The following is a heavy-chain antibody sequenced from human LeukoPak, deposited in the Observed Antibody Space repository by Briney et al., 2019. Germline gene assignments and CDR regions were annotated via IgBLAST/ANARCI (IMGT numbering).Heavy chain of an antibody. D-gene: IGHD2-15*01. Sequence: GSSLKISCEGSGYRLTSYSIAWLRQMPGKGLEWMGIISPSDSDTTYSPSFQGQVAISADKSISTAYLQWSSLKASDTAVYYCARRSCSGATCYQRDYWGQGTLVTVSS. V-gene: IGHV5-51*01. CDR1: GYRLTSYS. J-gene: IGHJ4*02. CDR2: ISPSDSDT. CDR3: ARRSCSGATCYQRDY.